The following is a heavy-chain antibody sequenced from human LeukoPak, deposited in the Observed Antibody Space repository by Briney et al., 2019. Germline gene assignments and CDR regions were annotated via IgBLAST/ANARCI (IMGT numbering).Heavy chain of an antibody. Sequence: SETLSLTCTVSGGSISSTTYYWAWIRQPPGKGLEWIGSLYYSGSAYFNPSLKSRVSISVDTSKSQFSLKLSSVTAADTAVYYCARDLREGRCGGDCPPRWFDYWGQGSPVTVSS. V-gene: IGHV4-39*02. CDR3: ARDLREGRCGGDCPPRWFDY. D-gene: IGHD2-21*02. J-gene: IGHJ4*02. CDR1: GGSISSTTYY. CDR2: LYYSGSA.